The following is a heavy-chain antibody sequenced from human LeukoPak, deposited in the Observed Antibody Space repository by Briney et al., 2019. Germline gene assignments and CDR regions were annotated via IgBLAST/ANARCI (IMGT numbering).Heavy chain of an antibody. CDR1: GFTFSDYY. J-gene: IGHJ4*02. Sequence: PGGSLRLSCAASGFTFSDYYMSWIRQAPGKGLEWVSYISSSSSYTNYADSVKGRFTISRDNAKNTLYLQMNSLRAEDTAVYYCARDQSIAGPTTADYWGQGTLVTVSS. CDR2: ISSSSSYT. D-gene: IGHD1-26*01. V-gene: IGHV3-11*06. CDR3: ARDQSIAGPTTADY.